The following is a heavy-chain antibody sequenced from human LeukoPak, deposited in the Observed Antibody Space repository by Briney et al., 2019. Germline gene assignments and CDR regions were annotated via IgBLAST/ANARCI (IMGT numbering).Heavy chain of an antibody. CDR1: GGSISSYY. CDR3: ARSGNGKSDY. Sequence: SETLSLTCTVSGGSISSYYWSWIRQPPGKGLEWIGYIYYSGSTNYNPSLKSRVAISVDTSKNQFSLKLSSVTAADTAVYYCARSGNGKSDYWGQEPWSPSPQ. J-gene: IGHJ4*01. V-gene: IGHV4-59*08. D-gene: IGHD4-23*01. CDR2: IYYSGST.